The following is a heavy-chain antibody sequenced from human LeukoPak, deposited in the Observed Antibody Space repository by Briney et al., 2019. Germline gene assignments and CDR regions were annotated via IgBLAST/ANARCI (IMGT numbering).Heavy chain of an antibody. D-gene: IGHD6-19*01. J-gene: IGHJ4*02. CDR2: INPNSGGT. CDR1: GYTFTDYN. V-gene: IGHV1-2*02. Sequence: ASVKVSCKTSGYTFTDYNMHWVRQAPGQGLEWMGWINPNSGGTNYGQKFQDRVTMTRDTSISTAYMELSSLRFDDTAVYYCARDAIAVAGLGGYWGQGTLVTVSS. CDR3: ARDAIAVAGLGGY.